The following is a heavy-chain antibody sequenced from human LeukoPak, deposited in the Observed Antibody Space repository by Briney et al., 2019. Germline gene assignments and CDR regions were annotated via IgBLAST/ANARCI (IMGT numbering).Heavy chain of an antibody. D-gene: IGHD3-3*01. V-gene: IGHV3-21*01. CDR3: ARDRTPVWSEWYFDL. CDR1: GFTFSSYS. J-gene: IGHJ2*01. Sequence: GGSLRLSCAASGFTFSSYSMNWVRQAPGKGLEWVSSISSSSSYIYYADSVKGRFTISRDNSKNTLYLQMNSLRAEDTAVYYCARDRTPVWSEWYFDLWGRGTLVTVSS. CDR2: ISSSSSYI.